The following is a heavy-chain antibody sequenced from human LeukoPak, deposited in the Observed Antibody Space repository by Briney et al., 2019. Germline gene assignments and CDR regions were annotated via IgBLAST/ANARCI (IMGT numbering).Heavy chain of an antibody. Sequence: PSETLSLTCSVSGGSISSDTYYWSWIRQPAEKGLAWIGRIYTSGSTNYNPSLKSRVTISMDTSKNQFSLKRSSVTAADTAVYYCARVASSGYYYFDSWGQGTLVTVSS. CDR1: GGSISSDTYY. J-gene: IGHJ4*02. CDR2: IYTSGST. D-gene: IGHD3-3*01. V-gene: IGHV4-61*02. CDR3: ARVASSGYYYFDS.